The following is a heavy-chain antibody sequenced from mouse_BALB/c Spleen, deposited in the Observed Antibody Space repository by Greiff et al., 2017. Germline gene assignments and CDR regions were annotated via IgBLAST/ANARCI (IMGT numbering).Heavy chain of an antibody. V-gene: IGHV1-18*01. CDR1: GYTFTDYN. Sequence: VQLQQSGPELVKPGASVKIPCKASGYTFTDYNMDWVKQSHGKSLEWIGDINPNNGGTIYNQKFKGKATLTVDKSSRTAFMHLNSLTSEDSAVYYCARDGSSYALYAMDYWGQGTSVTVSS. CDR2: INPNNGGT. CDR3: ARDGSSYALYAMDY. D-gene: IGHD1-1*01. J-gene: IGHJ4*01.